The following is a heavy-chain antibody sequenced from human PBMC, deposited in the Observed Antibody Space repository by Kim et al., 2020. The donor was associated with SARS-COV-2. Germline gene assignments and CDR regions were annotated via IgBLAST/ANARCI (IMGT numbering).Heavy chain of an antibody. Sequence: SKKLYADSVKGRFAISRDNSTNTLYLQMNSLRVDDTAVYYCARDAGSPHWGQGTLVIVSS. D-gene: IGHD6-13*01. J-gene: IGHJ4*02. V-gene: IGHV3-30*09. CDR2: SKK. CDR3: ARDAGSPH.